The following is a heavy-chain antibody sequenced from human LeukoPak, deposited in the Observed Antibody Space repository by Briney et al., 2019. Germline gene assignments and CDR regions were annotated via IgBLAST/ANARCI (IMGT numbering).Heavy chain of an antibody. V-gene: IGHV4-59*01. D-gene: IGHD3-22*01. Sequence: SETLSLTCTVSGGSISSYYWSWIRQPPGKGLEWIGYIYYSGSTNYNPSLKSRVTISVDTSKNQFSLKLSSVTAADTAVYYCARVRKVSWFDPRGQGTLVTVSS. CDR3: ARVRKVSWFDP. CDR2: IYYSGST. CDR1: GGSISSYY. J-gene: IGHJ5*02.